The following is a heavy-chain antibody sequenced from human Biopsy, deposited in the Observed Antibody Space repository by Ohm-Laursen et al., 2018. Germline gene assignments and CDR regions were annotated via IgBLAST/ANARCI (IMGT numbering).Heavy chain of an antibody. V-gene: IGHV4-61*01. CDR3: ASDMRTTGWPYFDY. Sequence: SDTLSLTCTLSGYAIIPSGPENCRWILQPPGQGLQYIGFFHSGGNTNYNPSLRSRVTMSVHTSKNQFSMRLNSVTAADTAVDYCASDMRTTGWPYFDYWGQGILVTVSS. CDR2: FHSGGNT. J-gene: IGHJ4*02. D-gene: IGHD2/OR15-2a*01. CDR1: GYAIIPSGPEN.